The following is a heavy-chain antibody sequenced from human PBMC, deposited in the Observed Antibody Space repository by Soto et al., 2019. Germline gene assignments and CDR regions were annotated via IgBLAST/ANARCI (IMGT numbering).Heavy chain of an antibody. V-gene: IGHV4-30-2*01. CDR3: ARDSLSGYYFDY. J-gene: IGHJ4*02. CDR2: TYHSGGT. Sequence: QLQLQESGSGLVKPSQTLSLTCVVSGDSISSGGYSWNWIRQPPGKGLEWIGHTYHSGGTLYNPSLDSRVTISVDKPKNQFSLRLTSVTAADTAVYYCARDSLSGYYFDYWGQGTLVTVSS. CDR1: GDSISSGGYS. D-gene: IGHD3-22*01.